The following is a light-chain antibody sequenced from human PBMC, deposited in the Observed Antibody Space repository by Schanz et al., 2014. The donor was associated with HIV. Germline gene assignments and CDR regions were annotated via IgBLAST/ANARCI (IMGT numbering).Light chain of an antibody. CDR1: SGSIASAY. J-gene: IGLJ3*02. CDR2: END. CDR3: HSSDAADPGV. V-gene: IGLV6-57*04. Sequence: NFMLTQPHSVSESPGKTVIISCTRSSGSIASAYVQWYQQRPGSAPTTLIYENDQRHSGVPDCFSGSIDSSSNSASLTISGLETDDEADYFCHSSDAADPGVFGGGTKLTVL.